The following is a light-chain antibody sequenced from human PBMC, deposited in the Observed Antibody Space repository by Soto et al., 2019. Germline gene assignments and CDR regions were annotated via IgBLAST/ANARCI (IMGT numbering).Light chain of an antibody. CDR1: TSDVGSYHL. CDR2: EGT. V-gene: IGLV2-23*03. Sequence: QSALAQPASVSGSPGQSVTISCTGTTSDVGSYHLVSWYQQHPGKAPKLMIYEGTKRPSGVSNRFSGSKSGITASLTISGLRPEDEADYYCCSFAGTGTFGGYVFGTGTKVTVL. CDR3: CSFAGTGTFGGYV. J-gene: IGLJ1*01.